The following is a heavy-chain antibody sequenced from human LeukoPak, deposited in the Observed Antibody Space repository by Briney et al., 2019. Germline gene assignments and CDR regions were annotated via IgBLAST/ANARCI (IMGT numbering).Heavy chain of an antibody. Sequence: SETLSLTCTVSGGSISSYYWSWIRQPPEKGLEWIGYIYYSGSTNYNPSLKSRVTISVDTSKNQFSLKLSSVTAADTAVYYCARALGARFDYWGQGTLVTVSS. D-gene: IGHD1-26*01. J-gene: IGHJ4*02. CDR1: GGSISSYY. CDR3: ARALGARFDY. V-gene: IGHV4-59*01. CDR2: IYYSGST.